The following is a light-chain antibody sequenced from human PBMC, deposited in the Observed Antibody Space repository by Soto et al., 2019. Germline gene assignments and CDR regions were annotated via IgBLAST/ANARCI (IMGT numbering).Light chain of an antibody. CDR3: QQVNVYPST. J-gene: IGKJ4*01. V-gene: IGKV1-9*01. CDR1: QGISSY. CDR2: DAS. Sequence: DIQLTQSPSVLSASVGDRVNITERASQGISSYLGWYQQKPGKAPNLLIYDASTLHSGVPSRFSGGGSGTDFTLTISSLQPEDFATYYCQQVNVYPSTFGGGTKVDI.